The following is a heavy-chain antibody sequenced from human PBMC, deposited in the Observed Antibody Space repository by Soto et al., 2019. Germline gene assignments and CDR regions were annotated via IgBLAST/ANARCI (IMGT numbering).Heavy chain of an antibody. CDR3: ARLGEYSGYGYFDY. V-gene: IGHV5-51*01. D-gene: IGHD5-12*01. CDR2: IYPGDSDT. J-gene: IGHJ4*02. CDR1: GYSFTSYW. Sequence: GASLKIACKGSGYSFTSYWIGWVRQMPGKGLEWMGIIYPGDSDTRYSPSFQGQVTISADKSISTAYLQWSSLKASDTAMYYCARLGEYSGYGYFDYWGQGTLVSVSS.